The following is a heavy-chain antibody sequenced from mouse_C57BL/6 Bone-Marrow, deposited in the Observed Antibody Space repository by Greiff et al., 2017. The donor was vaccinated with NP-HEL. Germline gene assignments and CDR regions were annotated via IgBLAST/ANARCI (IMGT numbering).Heavy chain of an antibody. J-gene: IGHJ3*01. Sequence: DVMLVESGGGLVKPGGSLKLSCAASGFTFSSYAMSWVRQTPEKRLEWVATISDGGSYTYYPDNVKGRFTISRDNAKNNLYRQMSHLKSEDTAMYYCARGYDYDGRGFAYWGQGTLVTVSA. CDR2: ISDGGSYT. D-gene: IGHD2-4*01. CDR1: GFTFSSYA. CDR3: ARGYDYDGRGFAY. V-gene: IGHV5-4*03.